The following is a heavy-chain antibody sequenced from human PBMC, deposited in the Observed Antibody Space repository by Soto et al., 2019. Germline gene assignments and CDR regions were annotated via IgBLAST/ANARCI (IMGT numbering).Heavy chain of an antibody. CDR3: AREMYGSGTEGAFDI. CDR2: IWYDGSNK. D-gene: IGHD3-10*01. Sequence: GGSLRLSCAASGFTFSSYGMHWVRQAPGKGLEWVAVIWYDGSNKYYADSVKGRFTISRDNSKNTLYLQMNSLRAEDTAVYYCAREMYGSGTEGAFDIWGQGTMVTVSS. CDR1: GFTFSSYG. J-gene: IGHJ3*02. V-gene: IGHV3-33*01.